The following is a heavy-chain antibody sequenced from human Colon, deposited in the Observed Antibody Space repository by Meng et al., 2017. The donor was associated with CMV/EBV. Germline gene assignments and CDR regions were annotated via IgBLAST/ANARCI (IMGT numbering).Heavy chain of an antibody. V-gene: IGHV4-38-2*02. CDR2: SYHSGST. CDR1: GYSISSGYD. CDR3: ARVVYYGSGSFK. Sequence: SETLSLTCTVSGYSISSGYDWGWLRQPPGKGLEWSGSSYHSGSTYYNPSLKSRVTISVDTSKNKFSLKLSAVTAADTAVYYCARVVYYGSGSFKWGQGTLVTVSS. D-gene: IGHD3-10*01. J-gene: IGHJ4*02.